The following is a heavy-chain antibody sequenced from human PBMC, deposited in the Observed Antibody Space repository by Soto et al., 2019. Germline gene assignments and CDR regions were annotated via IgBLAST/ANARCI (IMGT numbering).Heavy chain of an antibody. J-gene: IGHJ4*02. CDR2: IYYSGST. V-gene: IGHV4-59*01. CDR3: ARAYGDIYFDY. Sequence: SETLSLTCTVSGGSISSYYWSWIRQPPGKGLEWIGYIYYSGSTKYNPSLKSRVTISVDTSKNQFSLKLSSVTAADTAVYYCARAYGDIYFDYWGQGTLVTVSS. CDR1: GGSISSYY. D-gene: IGHD4-17*01.